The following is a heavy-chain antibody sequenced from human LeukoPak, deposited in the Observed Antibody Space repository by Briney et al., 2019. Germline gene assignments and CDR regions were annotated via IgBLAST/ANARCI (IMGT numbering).Heavy chain of an antibody. J-gene: IGHJ4*02. CDR1: GDSVSSNSVA. CDR2: TYYRSKWYN. Sequence: SQTLSLTCAISGDSVSSNSVAWDWIRQSPSRGLEWLGRTYYRSKWYNDYAVSVRSRTSINPDTPKNQFSLQLNSVTPEDTAVYYCARVPLYCSGGSCSSAGWYFDYWGQGTLVTVSS. D-gene: IGHD2-15*01. V-gene: IGHV6-1*01. CDR3: ARVPLYCSGGSCSSAGWYFDY.